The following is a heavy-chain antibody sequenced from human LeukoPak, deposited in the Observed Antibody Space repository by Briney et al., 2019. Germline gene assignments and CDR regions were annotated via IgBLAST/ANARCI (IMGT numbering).Heavy chain of an antibody. V-gene: IGHV3-30*02. J-gene: IGHJ4*02. CDR3: AKDRPNLAAAGRDHFAS. Sequence: GGSLRLSCTAAGFILSDSGVPRGRQAPGRGLEWVASIRYDGSDEHSPQFVKGRFTISRDNSKNTLYLDMTSLWLEDTAVYFCAKDRPNLAAAGRDHFASRGRGTLVTVSS. CDR2: IRYDGSDE. D-gene: IGHD6-13*01. CDR1: GFILSDSG.